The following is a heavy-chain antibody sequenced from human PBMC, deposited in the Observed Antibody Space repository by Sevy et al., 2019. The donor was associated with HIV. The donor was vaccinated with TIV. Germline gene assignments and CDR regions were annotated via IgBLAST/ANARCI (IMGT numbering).Heavy chain of an antibody. Sequence: GGSLRLSCSASGFTFIAFGMTWVRQAPGKGMEWVSGISGGGAATAYAHSVKGRFTISRDNSKNTLYLQMNSLIAADTAVYYCARYGRIPVAGHTWFDPWGLGTLVTVSS. CDR3: ARYGRIPVAGHTWFDP. D-gene: IGHD6-19*01. V-gene: IGHV3-23*01. CDR1: GFTFIAFG. CDR2: ISGGGAAT. J-gene: IGHJ5*02.